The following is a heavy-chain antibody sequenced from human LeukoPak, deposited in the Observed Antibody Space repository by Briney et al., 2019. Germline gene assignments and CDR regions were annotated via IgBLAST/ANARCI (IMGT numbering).Heavy chain of an antibody. CDR1: GYTFTDYY. CDR3: ATGYYDSSGYSNYYFDY. V-gene: IGHV1-69-2*01. D-gene: IGHD3-22*01. Sequence: ASVKIPCKVSGYTFTDYYMHWVQQAPGKGLEWMGLVDPEDGETIYAEKFQGRVTITADTSTDTAYMELSSLRSEDTAVYYCATGYYDSSGYSNYYFDYWGQGTLVTVSS. J-gene: IGHJ4*02. CDR2: VDPEDGET.